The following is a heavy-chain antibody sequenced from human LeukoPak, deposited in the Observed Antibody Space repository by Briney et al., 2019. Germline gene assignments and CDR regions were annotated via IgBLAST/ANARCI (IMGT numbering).Heavy chain of an antibody. CDR1: GFTFINDW. D-gene: IGHD1-26*01. CDR2: IKAKAHGGSI. V-gene: IGHV3-15*01. J-gene: IGHJ4*02. CDR3: TTDGVGVEGATYDN. Sequence: GGSLRLSCAASGFTFINDWMAWVRQAPGKGLEWVGRIKAKAHGGSIEYAAPVKGRFTISRDDSKNTQYLQMNSLKTEDTAVYYCTTDGVGVEGATYDNWGQGTLVSVSS.